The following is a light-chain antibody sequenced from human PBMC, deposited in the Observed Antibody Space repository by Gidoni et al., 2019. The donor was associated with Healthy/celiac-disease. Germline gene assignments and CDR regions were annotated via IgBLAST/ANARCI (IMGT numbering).Light chain of an antibody. CDR2: LGS. J-gene: IGKJ4*01. V-gene: IGKV2-28*01. CDR3: MHALQTPT. CDR1: QSLLHSNGYNY. Sequence: DIVMTQSPLSLPVTPGEPASISCRSSQSLLHSNGYNYLDWYLQKPGQSPQLLIYLGSNRASGVPDRFSGSGSGTDFTLKISRVEAEDVGVYYCMHALQTPTFGGXTKVEIK.